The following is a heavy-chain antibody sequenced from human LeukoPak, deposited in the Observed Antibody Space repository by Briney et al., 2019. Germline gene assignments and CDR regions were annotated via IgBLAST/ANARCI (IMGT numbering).Heavy chain of an antibody. V-gene: IGHV3-7*01. D-gene: IGHD3-10*01. J-gene: IGHJ4*02. Sequence: PGGSLRLSCAASGFSFSNYWMDWIRQAPGKGLEWVGSTKPDGSEKYYVDSVKGRFTISRDNAKNSLYLQMNGLRAEDTAVYYCARDDGSSCFSYWGQGTLVPVSS. CDR1: GFSFSNYW. CDR3: ARDDGSSCFSY. CDR2: TKPDGSEK.